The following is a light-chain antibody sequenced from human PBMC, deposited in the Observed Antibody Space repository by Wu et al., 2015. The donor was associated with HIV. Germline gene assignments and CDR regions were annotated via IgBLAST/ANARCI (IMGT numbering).Light chain of an antibody. CDR3: QQYYVSPPT. CDR1: QGITDS. Sequence: DIQMTQSPSSLSASLGDRLNITCRASQGITDSLAWYQQQPGKAPKLLFYAASRLESGVPLRFSGSGSGTDFTLTISSLEREDFATYYCQQYYVSPPTFGQGTKVEI. V-gene: IGKV1-NL1*01. CDR2: AAS. J-gene: IGKJ1*01.